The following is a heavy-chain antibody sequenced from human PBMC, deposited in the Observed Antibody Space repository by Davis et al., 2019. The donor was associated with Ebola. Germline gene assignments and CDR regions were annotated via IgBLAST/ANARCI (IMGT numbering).Heavy chain of an antibody. CDR3: ARRADY. V-gene: IGHV3-7*01. J-gene: IGHJ4*02. Sequence: GSPIPPCAAPCFPHSPYWIRCVPQPPGQGLGWVANIKQAGSEKYYVASVKGRFTISRDNAKNSLYLQMNSLRAEETAVYHCARRADYWGQGTLVTVSS. CDR1: CFPHSPYW. CDR2: IKQAGSEK.